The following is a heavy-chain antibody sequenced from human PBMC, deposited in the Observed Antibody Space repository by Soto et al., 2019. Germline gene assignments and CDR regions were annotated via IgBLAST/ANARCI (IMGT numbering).Heavy chain of an antibody. D-gene: IGHD3-22*01. V-gene: IGHV4-39*01. CDR2: IYYSGMT. CDR1: GGSISSTNHY. J-gene: IGHJ4*02. CDR3: ARHGYYYDSTGYYYFV. Sequence: SETLSLTCTVSGGSISSTNHYWGWIRQPPGKGLEWIGDIYYSGMTRYNPSLKSRVTISVDTSMNQFSLKLTSVTAADTAIYYCARHGYYYDSTGYYYFVWGQGTLVTVSS.